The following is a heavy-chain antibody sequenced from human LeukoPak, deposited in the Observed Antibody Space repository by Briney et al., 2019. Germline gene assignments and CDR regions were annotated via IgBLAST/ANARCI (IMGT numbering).Heavy chain of an antibody. J-gene: IGHJ3*02. CDR2: INDGNEHT. CDR1: GYTFTSYA. Sequence: HWASVKVSCKASGYTFTSYAIHWVRQAPGQRLEWMGWINDGNEHTKYSQKFQGRVTITRDTSASTAYMELSSLRSEDTAVYYCARDVTYYFDSGGYPRVFDIWGQGTMVTVSS. CDR3: ARDVTYYFDSGGYPRVFDI. V-gene: IGHV1-3*01. D-gene: IGHD3-22*01.